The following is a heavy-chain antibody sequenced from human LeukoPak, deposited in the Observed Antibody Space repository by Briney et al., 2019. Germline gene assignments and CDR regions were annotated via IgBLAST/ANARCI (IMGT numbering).Heavy chain of an antibody. D-gene: IGHD3-9*01. CDR2: IYPGDSDT. CDR1: GYSFTSCW. CDR3: ARAIRYFDWLGKGYFDL. J-gene: IGHJ2*01. Sequence: GESLKISCKGSGYSFTSCWIGWVRQMPGKGLEWMGIIYPGDSDTRYSPSFQGQVTISADKSISTAYLQWSSLKASDTATYYCARAIRYFDWLGKGYFDLWGRGTLVTVSS. V-gene: IGHV5-51*01.